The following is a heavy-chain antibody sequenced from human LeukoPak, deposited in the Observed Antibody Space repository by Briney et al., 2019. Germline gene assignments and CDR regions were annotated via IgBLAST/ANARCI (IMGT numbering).Heavy chain of an antibody. J-gene: IGHJ4*02. CDR3: ARQLREMATISPFDY. V-gene: IGHV5-51*01. Sequence: GESLKISCKGSGYSFTSYWIGWVRQMPGKGLEWMGIIYPGDSDTRYSPSFQGQVTISADKSISTAYLQWSSLKASDTAMYYCARQLREMATISPFDYWGQGTLVTVSS. CDR2: IYPGDSDT. CDR1: GYSFTSYW. D-gene: IGHD5-24*01.